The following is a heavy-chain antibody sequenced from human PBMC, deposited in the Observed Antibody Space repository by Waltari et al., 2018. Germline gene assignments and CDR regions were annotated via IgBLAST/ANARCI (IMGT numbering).Heavy chain of an antibody. CDR2: INPSGGST. D-gene: IGHD1-26*01. CDR1: GYTFTSYS. V-gene: IGHV1-46*01. Sequence: QVQLVQSGAEVKKPGASVKVSCKASGYTFTSYSMHWVRQAPGQGLEWMGIINPSGGSTSYAQKFQGRVTMTRDTSTSTVYMELSSLRSEDTAVYYCARATWVNAFDIWGQGTMVTVSS. CDR3: ARATWVNAFDI. J-gene: IGHJ3*02.